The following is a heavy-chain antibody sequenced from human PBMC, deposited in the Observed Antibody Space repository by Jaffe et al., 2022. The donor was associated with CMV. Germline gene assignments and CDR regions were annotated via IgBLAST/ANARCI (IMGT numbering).Heavy chain of an antibody. Sequence: QVQLVQSGAEVKKPGSSVKVSCKASGGTFSSYAISWVRQAPGQGLEWMGGIIPIFGTANYAQKFQGRVTITADESTSTAYMELSSLRSEDTAVYYCARDSGEYYYDSSPLGFDYWGQGTLVTVSS. CDR3: ARDSGEYYYDSSPLGFDY. V-gene: IGHV1-69*01. D-gene: IGHD3-22*01. J-gene: IGHJ4*02. CDR1: GGTFSSYA. CDR2: IIPIFGTA.